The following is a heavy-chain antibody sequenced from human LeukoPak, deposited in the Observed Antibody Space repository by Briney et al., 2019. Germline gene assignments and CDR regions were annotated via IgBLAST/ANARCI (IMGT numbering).Heavy chain of an antibody. J-gene: IGHJ4*02. V-gene: IGHV3-48*01. CDR1: GFTFSSYS. CDR2: ISSSSSTI. CDR3: ARDPTYSSGSSFFDY. D-gene: IGHD6-19*01. Sequence: GGSLRLSCAASGFTFSSYSMNWVRQAPGKGLEWVSYISSSSSTIYYADSVKGRFTISRDNAKNPLYLQMNSLRAEDTAVYYCARDPTYSSGSSFFDYWGQGTLVTVSS.